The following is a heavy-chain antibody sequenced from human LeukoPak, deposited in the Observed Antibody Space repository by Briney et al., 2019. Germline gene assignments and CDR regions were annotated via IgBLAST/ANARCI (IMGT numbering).Heavy chain of an antibody. Sequence: SETLSLTCTVSGGSISSYYWSWIRQPPGKGLEWIGYIYYSGSTNYNPSLKSRVTISVDTSKNQFSLKLSSVTAADTAAYFCARGPYSYDSSGAFDIWGQGTMVTVSS. CDR1: GGSISSYY. J-gene: IGHJ3*02. V-gene: IGHV4-59*08. CDR3: ARGPYSYDSSGAFDI. CDR2: IYYSGST. D-gene: IGHD3-22*01.